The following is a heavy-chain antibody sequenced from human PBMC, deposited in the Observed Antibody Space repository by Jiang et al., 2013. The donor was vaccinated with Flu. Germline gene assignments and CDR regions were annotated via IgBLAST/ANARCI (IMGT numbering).Heavy chain of an antibody. Sequence: WYNDYAVSVKSRITINPDTSKNQFSLQLNSVTPEDTAVYYCARDRLYDFWSGSDAFDIWGQGTMVTVSS. V-gene: IGHV6-1*01. J-gene: IGHJ3*02. D-gene: IGHD3-3*01. CDR3: ARDRLYDFWSGSDAFDI. CDR2: WYN.